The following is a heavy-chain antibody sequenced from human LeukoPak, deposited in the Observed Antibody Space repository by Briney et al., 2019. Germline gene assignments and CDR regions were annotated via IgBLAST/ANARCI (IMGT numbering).Heavy chain of an antibody. D-gene: IGHD1-26*01. J-gene: IGHJ4*02. CDR2: IRSKANSYAT. Sequence: GGSLRLSCAASGFTFSGSAMHWVRQASGKGLEWVGRIRSKANSYATAYAASVKGRFTISRDDSKNSLYLQMNSLKTEDTAVYYCARTGIVGATGFDYWGQGTLVTVSS. CDR3: ARTGIVGATGFDY. V-gene: IGHV3-73*01. CDR1: GFTFSGSA.